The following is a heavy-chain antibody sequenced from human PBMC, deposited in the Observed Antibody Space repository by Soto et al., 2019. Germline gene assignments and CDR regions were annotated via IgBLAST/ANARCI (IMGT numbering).Heavy chain of an antibody. D-gene: IGHD2-15*01. CDR2: ISGSGGST. Sequence: KEIVWVSAISGSGGSTYYADSGKGRFTISRDNSKNTLYLQMNSLRAEDTAVYYCFFFFQAEDGIRDTVPVSAFLLNRSSDL. CDR3: FFFFQAEDGIRDTVPVSAFLLNRSSDL. V-gene: IGHV3-23*01. J-gene: IGHJ2*01.